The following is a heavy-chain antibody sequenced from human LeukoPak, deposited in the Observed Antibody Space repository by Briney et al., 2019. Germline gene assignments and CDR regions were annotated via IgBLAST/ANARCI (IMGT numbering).Heavy chain of an antibody. D-gene: IGHD3-3*01. J-gene: IGHJ6*03. CDR3: ASTVILEWPRHYYYYYYMDV. V-gene: IGHV1-46*01. CDR1: GYTFTSYY. CDR2: INPSGGST. Sequence: GASVKVSCKASGYTFTSYYMHWVRQAPGQGLEWMGIINPSGGSTSYAQKFQGRVTMTRDTSTSTVYMELSSLRSEDTAVYYCASTVILEWPRHYYYYYYMDVWGKGTTVTVSS.